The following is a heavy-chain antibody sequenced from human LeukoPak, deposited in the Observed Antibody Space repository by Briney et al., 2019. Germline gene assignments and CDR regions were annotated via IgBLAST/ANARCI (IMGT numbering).Heavy chain of an antibody. J-gene: IGHJ5*02. Sequence: GESLKISCTGSGYSFTNYWIGWVRQMAGKRLEWMGIIYPGDSDTTYSPSFQGQVIITADKSISTAYLQWSSLKASDTAMYYCARSGYTGAPYYFDAWGQGTLVTVSS. CDR2: IYPGDSDT. V-gene: IGHV5-51*01. D-gene: IGHD6-13*01. CDR3: ARSGYTGAPYYFDA. CDR1: GYSFTNYW.